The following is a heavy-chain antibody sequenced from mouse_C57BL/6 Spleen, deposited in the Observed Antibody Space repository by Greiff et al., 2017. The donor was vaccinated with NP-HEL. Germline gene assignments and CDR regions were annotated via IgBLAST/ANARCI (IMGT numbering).Heavy chain of an antibody. D-gene: IGHD4-1*01. CDR1: GYTFTSYW. J-gene: IGHJ2*01. Sequence: QVQLQQPGAELVMPGASVKLSCKASGYTFTSYWMHWVKQRPGQGLEWIGEIDPSDSYTNYNQKFKGKSTLTVDKSSSTSYMQLSSLTSEDSAVYYCARELTGDYFDYWGQGTTLTVSS. V-gene: IGHV1-69*01. CDR3: ARELTGDYFDY. CDR2: IDPSDSYT.